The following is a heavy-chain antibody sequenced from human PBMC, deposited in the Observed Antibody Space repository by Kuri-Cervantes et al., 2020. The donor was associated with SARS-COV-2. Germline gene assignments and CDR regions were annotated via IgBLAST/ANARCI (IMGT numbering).Heavy chain of an antibody. D-gene: IGHD3-10*01. CDR1: GGSISGYY. CDR2: INHSGST. V-gene: IGHV4-34*01. CDR3: ARTGWFGENYYGMDV. J-gene: IGHJ6*02. Sequence: SETLSLTCTVSGGSISGYYWSWVRQPPGKGLEWIGEINHSGSTNYNPSLKSRVTISVDRSKNQFSLKLSSVTAADTAVYYCARTGWFGENYYGMDVWGQGTTVTVSS.